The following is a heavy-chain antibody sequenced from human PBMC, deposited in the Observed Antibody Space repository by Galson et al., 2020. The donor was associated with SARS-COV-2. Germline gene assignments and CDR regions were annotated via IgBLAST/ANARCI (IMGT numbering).Heavy chain of an antibody. V-gene: IGHV1-69*06. D-gene: IGHD5-12*01. CDR3: AGGGSGYELNYLGY. CDR1: GGTFSSYG. Sequence: SVTVSCKASGGTFSSYGISWVRQAPGQGLEWMGGIIPVFGTTNYAQKFQGRVTITADRSTKTAYMDLSSLRAEDTAVYYCAGGGSGYELNYLGYWGQGTLVTVSS. CDR2: IIPVFGTT. J-gene: IGHJ4*02.